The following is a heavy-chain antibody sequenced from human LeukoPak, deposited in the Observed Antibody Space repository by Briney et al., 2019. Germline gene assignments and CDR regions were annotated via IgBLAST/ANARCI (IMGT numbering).Heavy chain of an antibody. V-gene: IGHV4-34*01. Sequence: SETLSLTCTVYGGSFSGYYWSWIRQPPGKGLDWMGEINHSGSTNYNPSLKSRVTISVDTSKNQFSLKLSSVTAADTAVYYCAIRPIAAEEVSFDPWGQGTLVTVSS. CDR1: GGSFSGYY. J-gene: IGHJ5*02. CDR2: INHSGST. D-gene: IGHD6-13*01. CDR3: AIRPIAAEEVSFDP.